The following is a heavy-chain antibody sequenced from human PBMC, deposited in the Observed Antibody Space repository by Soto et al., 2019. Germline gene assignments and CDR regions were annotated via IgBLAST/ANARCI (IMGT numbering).Heavy chain of an antibody. Sequence: QVQLVQSGAEVKKPGASVKVSCKASGYTFTGYYMHWVRQAPGQGLECMGWINPNSGGTNYAQKFQGWVTMTRDTSISTAYMELSRLGSDDTAVYFCATGYCSGGSCYETFDFWGQGTLVTVSS. D-gene: IGHD2-15*01. V-gene: IGHV1-2*04. CDR1: GYTFTGYY. CDR3: ATGYCSGGSCYETFDF. CDR2: INPNSGGT. J-gene: IGHJ4*02.